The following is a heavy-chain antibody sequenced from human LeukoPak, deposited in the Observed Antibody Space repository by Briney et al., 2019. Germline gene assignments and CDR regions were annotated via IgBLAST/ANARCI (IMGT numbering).Heavy chain of an antibody. CDR3: ARVGDIVVVPAAIPFDP. D-gene: IGHD2-2*01. V-gene: IGHV4-30-4*08. Sequence: SETLSLTCTVSGGSISSGDYYWSRIRQPPGKGLEWTGYIYYSGSTYYNPSLKSRVTISVDTSKNQFSLKLSSVTAADTAVYYCARVGDIVVVPAAIPFDPWGQGTLVTVSS. CDR1: GGSISSGDYY. J-gene: IGHJ5*02. CDR2: IYYSGST.